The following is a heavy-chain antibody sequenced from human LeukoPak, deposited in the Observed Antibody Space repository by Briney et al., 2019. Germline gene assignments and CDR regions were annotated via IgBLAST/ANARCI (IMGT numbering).Heavy chain of an antibody. D-gene: IGHD1-26*01. J-gene: IGHJ4*02. CDR1: GGSFSGYY. Sequence: SETLSLTCAVYGGSFSGYYWSWIRQPPGKGLEWIGYIYYSGSTYYNPSLKSRVTISVDTSKNQFSLKLSSVTAADTAVYYCARVLVGAAFDYWGQGTLVTVSS. CDR3: ARVLVGAAFDY. CDR2: IYYSGST. V-gene: IGHV4-34*01.